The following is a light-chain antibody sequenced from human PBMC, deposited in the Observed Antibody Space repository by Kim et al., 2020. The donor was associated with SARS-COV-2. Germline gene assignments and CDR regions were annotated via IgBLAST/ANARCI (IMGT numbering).Light chain of an antibody. CDR3: QQYGSSPRT. CDR1: QSVSGSK. V-gene: IGKV3-20*01. Sequence: LSPGERATLSCRASQSVSGSKLVWYQQKPGQAPRLLIYCASSRATCIPDRFSGSGSGTDFTLTISRLEPEDVAVYYCQQYGSSPRTFGQGTKLEI. CDR2: CAS. J-gene: IGKJ2*01.